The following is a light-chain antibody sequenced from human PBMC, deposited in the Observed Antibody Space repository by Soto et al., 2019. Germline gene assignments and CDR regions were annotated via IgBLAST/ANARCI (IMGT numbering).Light chain of an antibody. CDR1: QSVSSN. CDR3: XXXGSSGT. V-gene: IGKV3-15*01. Sequence: EIVMTQSPATLSVAPGEGATLSSTASQSVSSNLAWYQQKPGQAPRLLIYGASSRATGIPDRLSGSGSGTDFTLPIRRLEPEDFAVXXXXXXGSSGTFGQGTKVDIK. CDR2: GAS. J-gene: IGKJ1*01.